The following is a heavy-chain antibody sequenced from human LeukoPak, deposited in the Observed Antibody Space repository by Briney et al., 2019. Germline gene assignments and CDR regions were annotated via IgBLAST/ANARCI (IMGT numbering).Heavy chain of an antibody. CDR2: IYHSGST. Sequence: PSQTLSLTCAVSGGSISSGGYSWSWIRQPPEKGLEWIGYIYHSGSTYYNPSLKSRVTISVDRSKNQFSLKLSSVTAADTAVYYCARETDTAIDYWGQGTLVTVSS. V-gene: IGHV4-30-2*01. CDR3: ARETDTAIDY. D-gene: IGHD5-18*01. CDR1: GGSISSGGYS. J-gene: IGHJ4*02.